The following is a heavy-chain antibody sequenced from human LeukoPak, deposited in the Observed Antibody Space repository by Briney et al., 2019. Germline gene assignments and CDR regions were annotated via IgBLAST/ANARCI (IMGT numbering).Heavy chain of an antibody. J-gene: IGHJ3*02. D-gene: IGHD7-27*01. V-gene: IGHV3-64D*06. CDR1: GFTFSTYA. Sequence: GGSLRLSCSASGFTFSTYAMHWVRQAPGKGMEYVSGISSNGGSTYYADSVKGRFTISRDNSKNTLYLQMSSLRVEDTAVYYCVKDHDWGAFHIWGQGTMVTVSS. CDR2: ISSNGGST. CDR3: VKDHDWGAFHI.